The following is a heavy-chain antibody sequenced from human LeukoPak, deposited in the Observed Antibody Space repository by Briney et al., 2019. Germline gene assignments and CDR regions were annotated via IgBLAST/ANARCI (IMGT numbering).Heavy chain of an antibody. CDR1: GYSFSSYW. D-gene: IGHD2-15*01. CDR3: HRGYYYFDY. CDR2: IYPGDSDT. Sequence: GESLKISCKGSGYSFSSYWLGWARQMPGKGLEWMGIIYPGDSDTRYSPSFQGQVTISVDKSISTAYLQWSSLKASDTAMYYCHRGYYYFDYWGQGTLVTVSS. J-gene: IGHJ4*02. V-gene: IGHV5-51*01.